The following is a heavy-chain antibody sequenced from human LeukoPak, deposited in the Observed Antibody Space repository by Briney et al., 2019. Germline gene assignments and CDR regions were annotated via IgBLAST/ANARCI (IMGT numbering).Heavy chain of an antibody. D-gene: IGHD6-13*01. J-gene: IGHJ5*02. CDR2: IYHSGST. Sequence: PSETLCLTCAVSGYSISSGYYWGWIRQPPGKGLEWIGSIYHSGSTYYNPSLKSRVTISVDTSKNQFSLKLSSVTAADTAVYYCARVPFIAAAGTNWFDPWGQGTLVTVSS. CDR3: ARVPFIAAAGTNWFDP. V-gene: IGHV4-38-2*01. CDR1: GYSISSGYY.